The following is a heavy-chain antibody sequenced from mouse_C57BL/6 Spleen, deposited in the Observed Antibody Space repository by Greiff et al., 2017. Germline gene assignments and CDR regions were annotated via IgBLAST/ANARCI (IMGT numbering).Heavy chain of an antibody. CDR2: IDPEDGET. V-gene: IGHV14-2*01. CDR1: GFNIKDYY. D-gene: IGHD1-2*01. J-gene: IGHJ3*01. Sequence: VQLQQSGAELVKPGASVKLSCTASGFNIKDYYMHWVKQRTEQGLEWIGRIDPEDGETKYASKFQGKATITADTSSNTAYLQLSSLTSEDTAVYYCARWGTTARAYWGQGTLVTVSA. CDR3: ARWGTTARAY.